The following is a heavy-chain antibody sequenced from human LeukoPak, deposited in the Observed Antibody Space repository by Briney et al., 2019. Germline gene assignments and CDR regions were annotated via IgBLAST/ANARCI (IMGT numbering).Heavy chain of an antibody. Sequence: SETLSLTCTVSGVSITNYYWSWIRQPPGKGLVYVGYIYQVTTNYNPSLNRRVTISIDTSTNQDFLKMTSVTAADTAVYFCARQYSGWDFDYWGPGILVTVSS. J-gene: IGHJ4*02. CDR2: IYQVTT. CDR1: GVSITNYY. V-gene: IGHV4-59*08. CDR3: ARQYSGWDFDY. D-gene: IGHD5-12*01.